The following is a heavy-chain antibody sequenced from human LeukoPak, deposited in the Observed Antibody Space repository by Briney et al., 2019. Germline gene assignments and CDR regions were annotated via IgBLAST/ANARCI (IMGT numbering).Heavy chain of an antibody. Sequence: PPGGSLTLSCAASGFTVSSNYMSWVRQDPGKGLEWVSNIYRVGSTFYADSVEGRFTISRDNSKNTLYLQMNSLRVEDTAIYYCARDGGNNSWYGMDVWGQGTTVTVSS. CDR2: IYRVGST. CDR1: GFTVSSNY. CDR3: ARDGGNNSWYGMDV. V-gene: IGHV3-66*01. D-gene: IGHD4-23*01. J-gene: IGHJ6*02.